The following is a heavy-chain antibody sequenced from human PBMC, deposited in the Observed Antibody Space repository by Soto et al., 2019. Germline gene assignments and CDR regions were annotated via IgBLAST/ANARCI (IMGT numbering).Heavy chain of an antibody. CDR2: IYYSGST. J-gene: IGHJ4*02. CDR3: ARLPSTVTTTDY. Sequence: SETLSLTCTVSGGSISSSSYYWGWIRQPPGKGLEWIGSIYYSGSTYYNPSLKSRVTISVDTSKNQFSLKLSSVTAADTAVYYCARLPSTVTTTDYWGQGTLVTVSS. CDR1: GGSISSSSYY. D-gene: IGHD4-17*01. V-gene: IGHV4-39*01.